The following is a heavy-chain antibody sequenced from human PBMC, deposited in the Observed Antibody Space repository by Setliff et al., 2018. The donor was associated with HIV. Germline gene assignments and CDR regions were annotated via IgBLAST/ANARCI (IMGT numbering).Heavy chain of an antibody. J-gene: IGHJ3*02. CDR2: INPSDGIP. CDR1: GFSFSRHY. D-gene: IGHD3-16*01. Sequence: VASVKVSCKASGFSFSRHYMHWVRQAPGEGLEWVAMINPSDGIPSYAQKFQDRVVVTRDTSRSIVYMELSSLLSEDTAVYFCTRAFPPMIPAAFGIWGLGTLVTVS. V-gene: IGHV1-46*01. CDR3: TRAFPPMIPAAFGI.